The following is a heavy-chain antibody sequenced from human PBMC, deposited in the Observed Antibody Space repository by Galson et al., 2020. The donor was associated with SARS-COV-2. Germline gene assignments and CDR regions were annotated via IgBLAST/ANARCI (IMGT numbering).Heavy chain of an antibody. CDR3: ARAQLIPAHFDY. Sequence: GGSLRLSCAASGFTFSSYSMNWVRQAPGKWLEWVSSISSSSSYIYYADSVKGRFTISRDNAKNSLYLQMNSLRAEDTAVYYCARAQLIPAHFDYWGQGTLVTVSS. D-gene: IGHD1-1*01. J-gene: IGHJ4*02. CDR1: GFTFSSYS. CDR2: ISSSSSYI. V-gene: IGHV3-21*01.